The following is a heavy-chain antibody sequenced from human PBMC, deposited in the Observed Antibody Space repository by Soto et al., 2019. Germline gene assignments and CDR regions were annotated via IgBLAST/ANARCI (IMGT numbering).Heavy chain of an antibody. CDR2: ISTYNGDT. CDR3: AREGVAPYYYYGMDV. Sequence: QVQLVQSGAEVKKPGASVKVSCKASGYTFTRSGISWVRQAPGQGLEWMGWISTYNGDTNYAQTFQGRVTMTTDTSTRTVQMEVRSLRSDDTAVYYCAREGVAPYYYYGMDVWGQGTPVTGSS. V-gene: IGHV1-18*01. D-gene: IGHD5-12*01. CDR1: GYTFTRSG. J-gene: IGHJ6*02.